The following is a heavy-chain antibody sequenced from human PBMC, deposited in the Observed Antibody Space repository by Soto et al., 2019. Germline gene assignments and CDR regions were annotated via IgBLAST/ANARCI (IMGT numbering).Heavy chain of an antibody. V-gene: IGHV4-59*12. Sequence: PSETLSLTCTVSGGSISSYYWSWIRQPPGKGLEWIGEINHSGSTNYNPSLKSRVTISVDTSKNQFSLKLSSVTAADTAVYYCARGLSYYYGSGSRSNYYYYGMDVWGQGTTVTVSS. CDR3: ARGLSYYYGSGSRSNYYYYGMDV. CDR2: INHSGST. D-gene: IGHD3-10*01. J-gene: IGHJ6*02. CDR1: GGSISSYY.